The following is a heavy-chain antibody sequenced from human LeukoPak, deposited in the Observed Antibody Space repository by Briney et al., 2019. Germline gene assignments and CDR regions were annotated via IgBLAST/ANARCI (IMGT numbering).Heavy chain of an antibody. CDR1: GDSISSSSYY. D-gene: IGHD6-13*01. CDR2: IYYSGST. CDR3: ARAAAAGDYFDY. Sequence: SETLSLTCTVSGDSISSSSYYWGWIRQPPGKGLEWIGSIYYSGSTNYSPSLKSRVTISVDTSKNQFSLKLSSVTAADTAVYYCARAAAAGDYFDYWGQGTLVTVSS. J-gene: IGHJ4*02. V-gene: IGHV4-39*07.